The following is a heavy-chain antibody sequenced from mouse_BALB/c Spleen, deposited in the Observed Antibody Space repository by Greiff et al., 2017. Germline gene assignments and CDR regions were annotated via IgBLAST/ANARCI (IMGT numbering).Heavy chain of an antibody. D-gene: IGHD1-1*01. CDR1: GFSLTGYG. V-gene: IGHV2-6-7*02. CDR2: IWGDGST. Sequence: VQLQESGPGLVAPSQSLSITCTVSGFSLTGYGVNWVRQPPGKGLEWLGMIWGDGSTDYNSALKSRLSISKDNSKSQVFLKMNSLQTDDTARYYCARDPNYGSSHGAMDYWGQGTSVTVSS. CDR3: ARDPNYGSSHGAMDY. J-gene: IGHJ4*01.